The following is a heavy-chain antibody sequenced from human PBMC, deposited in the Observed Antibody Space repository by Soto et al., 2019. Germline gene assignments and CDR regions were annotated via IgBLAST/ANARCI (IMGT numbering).Heavy chain of an antibody. V-gene: IGHV3-11*01. CDR3: ARDQEGSGSHWLGYNYYAMDV. D-gene: IGHD3-10*01. Sequence: GGSLRLSCGASGFTITDYYMSWIRQAPGKGLEWVSHISSVGTTTYYADSVKGRFSISMDNAKNSLYLQMNSLRAEDTAVYYCARDQEGSGSHWLGYNYYAMDVWGQATTVTVS. CDR1: GFTITDYY. J-gene: IGHJ6*02. CDR2: ISSVGTTT.